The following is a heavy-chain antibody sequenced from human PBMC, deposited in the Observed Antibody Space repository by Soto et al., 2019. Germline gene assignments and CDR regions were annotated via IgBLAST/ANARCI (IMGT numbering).Heavy chain of an antibody. D-gene: IGHD3-22*01. CDR1: GGSISSYY. CDR2: IYYSGST. CDR3: AGATHYYDSSGYYRPRGGIDV. Sequence: SETLSLTCTVSGGSISSYYWSWIRQPPGKGLEWIGYIYYSGSTNYNPSLKSRVTISVDTSKNQFSLKLSSVTAADTAVYYCAGATHYYDSSGYYRPRGGIDVWGQGTTVTVSS. J-gene: IGHJ6*02. V-gene: IGHV4-59*01.